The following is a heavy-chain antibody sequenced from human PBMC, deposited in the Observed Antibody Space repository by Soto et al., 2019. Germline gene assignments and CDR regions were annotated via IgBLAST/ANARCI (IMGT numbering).Heavy chain of an antibody. CDR3: ARDLIAYQLLSLYYGMDV. D-gene: IGHD2-2*01. CDR1: GFTFSSYG. CDR2: IWYDGSNK. J-gene: IGHJ6*02. Sequence: PGGSLRLSCAASGFTFSSYGMHWVRQAPGKGLEWVAVIWYDGSNKYYADSVKGRFTISRDNSKNTLYLQMNSLRAEDTAVYYCARDLIAYQLLSLYYGMDVWGQGTTVTVSS. V-gene: IGHV3-33*01.